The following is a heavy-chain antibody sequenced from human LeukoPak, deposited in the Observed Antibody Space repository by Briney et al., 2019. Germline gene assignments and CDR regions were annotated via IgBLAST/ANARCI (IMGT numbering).Heavy chain of an antibody. CDR1: GYSFTDYY. Sequence: ASVKVSCKTSGYSFTDYYMHWVRQAPGQGLEWMGWINPNSGGTSSAQKFQGRVTMTRDTSITTVYMEMNWLTSDDTAIYYCARADRLHGGPYLIGPWGQGTLVTASS. CDR2: INPNSGGT. D-gene: IGHD2-21*01. J-gene: IGHJ5*02. CDR3: ARADRLHGGPYLIGP. V-gene: IGHV1-2*02.